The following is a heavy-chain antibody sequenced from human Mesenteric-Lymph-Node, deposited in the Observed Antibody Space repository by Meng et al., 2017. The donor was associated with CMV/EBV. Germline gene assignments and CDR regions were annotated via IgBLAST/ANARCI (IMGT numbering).Heavy chain of an antibody. CDR2: ISIIGGTV. V-gene: IGHV3-11*04. D-gene: IGHD3-10*01. J-gene: IGHJ4*02. CDR1: GFTFSDFY. CDR3: ARQYPNGSGGVYFDY. Sequence: GGSLRLSCAASGFTFSDFYMSWIRQAPGKGLEWVSYISIIGGTVYYADSAKGRFTISRDNAKNSLYLQMNSLRAEDTAIYYCARQYPNGSGGVYFDYWGQGTLVTVSS.